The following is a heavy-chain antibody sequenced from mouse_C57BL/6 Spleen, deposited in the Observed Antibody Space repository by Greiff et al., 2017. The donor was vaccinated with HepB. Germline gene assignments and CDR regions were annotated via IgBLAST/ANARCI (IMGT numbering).Heavy chain of an antibody. V-gene: IGHV8-8*01. Sequence: ESGPGILQPSQTLSLTCSFSGFSLSTFGMGVGWIRQPSGKGLEWLAHIWWDDDKYYNPALKSRLTISKDTSKNQVFLKIANVDTADTATYYCARIRYGSSYWYFDVWGTGTTVTVSS. CDR2: IWWDDDK. CDR1: GFSLSTFGMG. CDR3: ARIRYGSSYWYFDV. D-gene: IGHD1-1*01. J-gene: IGHJ1*03.